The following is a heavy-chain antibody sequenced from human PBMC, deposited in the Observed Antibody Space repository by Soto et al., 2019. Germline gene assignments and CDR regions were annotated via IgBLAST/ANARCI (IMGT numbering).Heavy chain of an antibody. CDR1: GGTFSSYA. V-gene: IGHV1-69*14. CDR2: IIPIFGTA. Sequence: QVQLVQSGAEVKKPGSSVKVSCKASGGTFSSYAISWVRQAPGQGHEWMGGIIPIFGTANYAQKFQGRVTYSADKSTSTAHMQLRSLRPGDTAAYSWAGGASVSGSYSPGYWGQGTLVTVSS. J-gene: IGHJ4*02. D-gene: IGHD1-26*01. CDR3: AGGASVSGSYSPGY.